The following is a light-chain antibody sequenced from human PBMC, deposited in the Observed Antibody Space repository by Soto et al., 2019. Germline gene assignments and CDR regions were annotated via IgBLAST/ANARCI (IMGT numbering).Light chain of an antibody. Sequence: EIVLTQYPGTLSLSPGERATLSCRASQSVSSNYLAWYQQKPGQAPRLLIYGASSRATGIPDRFSGSGSGTDFTLTISRLEPEDFAVYYCQPYGSSPETVGPVTKVEIK. J-gene: IGKJ4*02. CDR3: QPYGSSPET. V-gene: IGKV3-20*01. CDR2: GAS. CDR1: QSVSSNY.